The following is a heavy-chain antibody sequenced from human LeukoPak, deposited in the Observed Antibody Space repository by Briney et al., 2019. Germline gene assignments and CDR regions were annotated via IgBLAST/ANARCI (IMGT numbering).Heavy chain of an antibody. CDR3: ARERIYSSGWYLIDY. V-gene: IGHV3-11*05. CDR2: ISSSSTYT. CDR1: GFTFSDYY. J-gene: IGHJ4*02. Sequence: GGSLRLSCAVSGFTFSDYYMTCIRQAPGKGLEWVSYISSSSTYTNYADSVKGRFTISRDNAKNSLYLQMNSLRAEDTAVYYCARERIYSSGWYLIDYWGQGTLVTVSS. D-gene: IGHD6-19*01.